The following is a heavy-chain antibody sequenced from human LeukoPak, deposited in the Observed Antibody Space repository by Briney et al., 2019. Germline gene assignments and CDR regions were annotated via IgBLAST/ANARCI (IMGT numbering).Heavy chain of an antibody. CDR3: ARDLTYGDPGG. Sequence: GGSLRLSCAASGFTFSNYGMHWVXQAPGXXLEWVAVIWYDGSKKYYTDSVKGRFTISRDNSKNTLYLQMNSLRAEDTAVYYCARDLTYGDPGGWGQGTLVTVSS. V-gene: IGHV3-33*01. CDR1: GFTFSNYG. J-gene: IGHJ4*02. D-gene: IGHD4-17*01. CDR2: IWYDGSKK.